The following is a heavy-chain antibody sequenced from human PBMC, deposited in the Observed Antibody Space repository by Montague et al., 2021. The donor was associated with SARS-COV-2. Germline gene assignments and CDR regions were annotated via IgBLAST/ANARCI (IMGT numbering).Heavy chain of an antibody. D-gene: IGHD6-19*01. CDR3: ARGWAFDP. CDR1: GESTASHY. Sequence: SETLSLTCTVSGESTASHYWNWIRQSPGQRPGLICYVYYNGDTKNNPSLQRRVTISIDTSENQFPLRLNSVTATDTAVYFCARGWAFDPWGQGRLVTVSS. CDR2: VYYNGDT. V-gene: IGHV4-59*08. J-gene: IGHJ5*02.